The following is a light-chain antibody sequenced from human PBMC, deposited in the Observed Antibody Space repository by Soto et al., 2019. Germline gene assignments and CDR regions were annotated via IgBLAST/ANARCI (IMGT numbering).Light chain of an antibody. CDR2: GAS. CDR1: QSVSSSY. J-gene: IGKJ1*01. CDR3: QQYNDWWT. V-gene: IGKV3-15*01. Sequence: EILLPQSPVTLSLPPRERATLSCRASQSVSSSYLAWYQQKPGQAPRLLIYGASTRATGVPARFSGSGSGTEFTLTISSLQSEDFAVYYCQQYNDWWTFGQGNKVDIK.